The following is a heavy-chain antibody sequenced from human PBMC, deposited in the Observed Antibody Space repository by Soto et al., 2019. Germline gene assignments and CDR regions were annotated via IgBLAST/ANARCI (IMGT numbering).Heavy chain of an antibody. J-gene: IGHJ6*02. CDR2: INHSGST. V-gene: IGHV4-34*01. CDR1: GGSFSGYY. CDR3: ARGRYNCYYAKVAYYYGMDV. D-gene: IGHD1-7*01. Sequence: TSETLSLTCAVYGGSFSGYYWSWIRQPPGKGLEWIGEINHSGSTNYNPSLKSRVTISVDTSKNQFSLKLSSVTAADTAVYYCARGRYNCYYAKVAYYYGMDVWGQGTTVTVSS.